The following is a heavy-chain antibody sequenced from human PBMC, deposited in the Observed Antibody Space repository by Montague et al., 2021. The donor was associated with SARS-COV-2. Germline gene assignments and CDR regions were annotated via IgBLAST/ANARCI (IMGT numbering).Heavy chain of an antibody. CDR3: ANPKGAFDI. V-gene: IGHV3-23*01. J-gene: IGHJ3*02. CDR2: ISGSGGTT. CDR1: GLTFSNYA. Sequence: SLRLSCAASGLTFSNYAMSWVRQAPGKGPECVSGISGSGGTTYYADSVKGRFTTSRDNSKNTLYLQMNSLRAEDTAVYYCANPKGAFDIWGQGTMVTVSS.